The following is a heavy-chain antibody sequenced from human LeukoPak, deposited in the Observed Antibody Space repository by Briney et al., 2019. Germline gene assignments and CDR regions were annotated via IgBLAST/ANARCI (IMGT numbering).Heavy chain of an antibody. CDR2: IYYSGST. Sequence: SETLSLTCTVSGGSISSGDYYWSWIRQPPGKGLEWIGYIYYSGSTYYNPSLKSRVTISVDTSKNQFPLKLSSVTAADTAVYYCARAGDYVYLPIDYWGQGTLVTVSS. J-gene: IGHJ4*02. D-gene: IGHD4-17*01. CDR1: GGSISSGDYY. V-gene: IGHV4-30-4*01. CDR3: ARAGDYVYLPIDY.